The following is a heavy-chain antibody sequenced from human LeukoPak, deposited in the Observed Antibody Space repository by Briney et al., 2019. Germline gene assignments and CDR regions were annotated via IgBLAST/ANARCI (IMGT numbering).Heavy chain of an antibody. CDR1: GFTFSSYR. D-gene: IGHD3-10*01. Sequence: GGSLRLSCAASGFTFSSYRMHWVRQDPGKGLVWVSFINPDGSTTNYADSVKGRFTISRDNAKNALYLQMNSLRAEDTAVYYCAKDLHYGSADYWGQGTLVTVSS. CDR2: INPDGSTT. V-gene: IGHV3-74*01. CDR3: AKDLHYGSADY. J-gene: IGHJ4*02.